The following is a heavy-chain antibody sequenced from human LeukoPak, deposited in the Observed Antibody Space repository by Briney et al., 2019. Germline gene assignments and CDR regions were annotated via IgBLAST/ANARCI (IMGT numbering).Heavy chain of an antibody. D-gene: IGHD3-10*01. CDR3: AKDGSGSGPNWFDP. CDR1: GFTFSSYT. CDR2: ISGSGGST. Sequence: GGSLRLSCAASGFTFSSYTMSWVRQAPGKGLEWVSAISGSGGSTYYADSVKGRFTISRDNSRNTLYLQMNSLRAEDTAVYYCAKDGSGSGPNWFDPWGQGTLVTVSS. J-gene: IGHJ5*02. V-gene: IGHV3-23*01.